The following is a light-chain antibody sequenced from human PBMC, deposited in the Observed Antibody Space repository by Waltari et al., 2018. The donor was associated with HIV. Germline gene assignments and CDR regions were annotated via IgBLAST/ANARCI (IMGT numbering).Light chain of an antibody. CDR2: EVS. Sequence: QSALTQPASVSGSPGQSITISCTGTSSDVGGYNYVSWYQQHPGKAPNPLIYEVSNRPSGISNRFSGSKSGNTASLTISGLQAEDEADYYCCSYASSTTLDVFGGGTKLTVL. V-gene: IGLV2-14*01. J-gene: IGLJ2*01. CDR3: CSYASSTTLDV. CDR1: SSDVGGYNY.